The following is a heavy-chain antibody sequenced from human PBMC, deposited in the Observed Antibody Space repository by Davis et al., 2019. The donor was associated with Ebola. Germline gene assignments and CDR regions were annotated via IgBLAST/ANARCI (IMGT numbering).Heavy chain of an antibody. D-gene: IGHD3-10*01. J-gene: IGHJ4*02. Sequence: GESLKISCAASGFTFSNHWMYWVRQAPGQGLVYLSRINGDGSRKGYADSVEGRFTISRDNTKNTLYLQMNSLRAEDTAVYYCATIRPRITMVRGVNFDYWGQGTLVTVSS. CDR3: ATIRPRITMVRGVNFDY. CDR1: GFTFSNHW. V-gene: IGHV3-74*01. CDR2: INGDGSRK.